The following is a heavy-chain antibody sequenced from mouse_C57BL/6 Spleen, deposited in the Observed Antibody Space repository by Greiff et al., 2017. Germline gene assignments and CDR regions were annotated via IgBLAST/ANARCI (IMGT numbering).Heavy chain of an antibody. CDR2: LLPGSGST. V-gene: IGHV1-9*01. J-gene: IGHJ4*01. CDR1: GYTFTGYW. CDR3: ARFSGTRIHYYAMDY. D-gene: IGHD4-1*01. Sequence: QVQLQQSGAELMKPGASVKLSCKATGYTFTGYWLEWVKQRPGHGLEWIGELLPGSGSTNYNEKFKGKATFTADTSSNTAYMQLSSLTTEDSAIYYCARFSGTRIHYYAMDYWGQGTLVTVSS.